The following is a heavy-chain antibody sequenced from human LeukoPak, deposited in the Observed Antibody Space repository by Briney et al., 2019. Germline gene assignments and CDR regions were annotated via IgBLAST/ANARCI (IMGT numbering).Heavy chain of an antibody. CDR1: GGSFSDYH. Sequence: PSETLSLTCTVYGGSFSDYHWSWIRQPPGKGLEWIGEISHSGSTNYNPSLMGRVTMSVDTSKNQFSLKLSSVSAADTAMYYCARARGPTVLYYFDYWGQGALVTVSS. D-gene: IGHD4-11*01. CDR2: ISHSGST. V-gene: IGHV4-34*01. CDR3: ARARGPTVLYYFDY. J-gene: IGHJ4*02.